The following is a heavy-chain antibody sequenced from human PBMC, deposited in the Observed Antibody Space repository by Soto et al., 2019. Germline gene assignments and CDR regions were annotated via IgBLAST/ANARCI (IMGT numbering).Heavy chain of an antibody. D-gene: IGHD5-12*01. CDR3: ARVSGYYLPDY. CDR1: GYTFTNYA. V-gene: IGHV1-3*01. Sequence: SVKVSCKASGYTFTNYAMLWVRQAPGQRLEWMGWINAGNGNTKYSQKFQGRVTITRDTSASTAYMELSSLRSEDTAVYYCARVSGYYLPDYWGQGTLVTVSS. J-gene: IGHJ4*02. CDR2: INAGNGNT.